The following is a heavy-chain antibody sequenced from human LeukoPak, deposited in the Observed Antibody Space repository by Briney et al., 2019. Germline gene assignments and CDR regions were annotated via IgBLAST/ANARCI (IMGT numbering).Heavy chain of an antibody. D-gene: IGHD4-11*01. J-gene: IGHJ4*02. CDR2: IYTSGTT. V-gene: IGHV4-4*07. Sequence: SETLSLTCSVSDGSITSYYWSCIRQPAGKGLEWIGRIYTSGTTYYNPSPKSRVTMSVDTSQSQFSLRLSSVTAADTAVYYCARDNYDYPDYWGQGTLVTVSS. CDR1: DGSITSYY. CDR3: ARDNYDYPDY.